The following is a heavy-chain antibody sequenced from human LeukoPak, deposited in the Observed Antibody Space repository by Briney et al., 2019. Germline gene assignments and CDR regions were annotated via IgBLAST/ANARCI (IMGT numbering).Heavy chain of an antibody. CDR2: IYYSGNT. CDR1: GDSISTSNSY. Sequence: SETLSLTCTVSGDSISTSNSYWGWIRQPPWKGLEWIGSIYYSGNTYYNASLKSRVTISVDTSKNQFSLKLSSVTAADTAVYYCASRRITIFGVVIPYYYYMDVWGKGTTVTVSS. J-gene: IGHJ6*03. D-gene: IGHD3-3*01. V-gene: IGHV4-39*01. CDR3: ASRRITIFGVVIPYYYYMDV.